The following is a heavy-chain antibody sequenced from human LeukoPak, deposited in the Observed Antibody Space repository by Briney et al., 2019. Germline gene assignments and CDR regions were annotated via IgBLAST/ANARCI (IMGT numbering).Heavy chain of an antibody. D-gene: IGHD4-17*01. Sequence: PGGSLRLSCVASGFIFRNYGMSWVRQAPGKGLEWVANINHDGGDKNYVDSVKGRFTISRDNAKSSLYLQMNSLRVEDTAVYYCTITGGPTVTAFNLWGQGILGTVSS. J-gene: IGHJ1*01. CDR1: GFIFRNYG. CDR3: TITGGPTVTAFNL. CDR2: INHDGGDK. V-gene: IGHV3-7*02.